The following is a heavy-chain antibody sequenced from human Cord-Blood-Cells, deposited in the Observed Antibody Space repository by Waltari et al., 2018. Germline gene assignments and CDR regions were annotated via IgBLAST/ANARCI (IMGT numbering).Heavy chain of an antibody. Sequence: QVQLQQWGPGLLKPSETLSLTCAVYGGSFSGYYWSWIRQPPGKGLEWIGEINHSGSTNYNPSLKSRVTISVDTSKNQFSLKLSSVTAADTAVYYCARVPSIAAYYYYYYMDVWGKGTTVTVSS. CDR1: GGSFSGYY. J-gene: IGHJ6*03. D-gene: IGHD6-6*01. CDR2: INHSGST. V-gene: IGHV4-34*01. CDR3: ARVPSIAAYYYYYYMDV.